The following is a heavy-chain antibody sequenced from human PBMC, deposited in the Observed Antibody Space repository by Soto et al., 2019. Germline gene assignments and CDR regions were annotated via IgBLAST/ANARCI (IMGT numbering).Heavy chain of an antibody. CDR3: ASPRTMVRGVPALFDY. CDR2: IYPSDSDT. V-gene: IGHV5-51*01. J-gene: IGHJ4*02. D-gene: IGHD3-10*01. Sequence: GESLKISCKGSGYSFTSYWIGWVRQMSGKGLEWMGIIYPSDSDTRYSPSFQGQVTISADKSINTAYLQWSSLKASDTAIYYCASPRTMVRGVPALFDYWGQGTPVTVSS. CDR1: GYSFTSYW.